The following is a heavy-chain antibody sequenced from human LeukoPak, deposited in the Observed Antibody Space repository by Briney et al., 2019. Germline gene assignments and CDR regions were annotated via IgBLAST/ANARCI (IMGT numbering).Heavy chain of an antibody. D-gene: IGHD3-10*01. CDR2: IYNDGSRT. CDR1: GFTFSSYG. CDR3: ARSGAGGAFDM. J-gene: IGHJ3*02. V-gene: IGHV3-74*01. Sequence: GGTLRLSCAASGFTFSSYGMSWVRQAPGKGLLWVSRIYNDGSRTTYADSVKGRFTISGDNAKNTLFLQMNSLTAEDTAVYYCARSGAGGAFDMWGRGTMVTVSS.